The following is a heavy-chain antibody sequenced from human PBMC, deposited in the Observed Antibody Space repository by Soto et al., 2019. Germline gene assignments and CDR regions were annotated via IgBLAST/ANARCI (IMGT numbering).Heavy chain of an antibody. CDR3: ARSIVGATKYYYYGMGV. J-gene: IGHJ6*02. Sequence: GASVKVSCKASGGTFSSYAISWVRQAPGQGLEWMGGIIPIFGTANYAQKFQGRVTITADKSTSTAYMELSSLRSEDTAVYYCARSIVGATKYYYYGMGVWGQGTTVTVSS. D-gene: IGHD1-26*01. CDR2: IIPIFGTA. CDR1: GGTFSSYA. V-gene: IGHV1-69*06.